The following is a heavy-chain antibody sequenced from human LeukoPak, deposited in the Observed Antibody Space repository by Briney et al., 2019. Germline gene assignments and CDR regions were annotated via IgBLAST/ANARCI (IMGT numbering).Heavy chain of an antibody. CDR3: ARALKSSSWSYNKYYMDV. CDR1: GGSISRTSHY. D-gene: IGHD6-6*01. J-gene: IGHJ6*04. CDR2: IYYSGST. V-gene: IGHV4-39*07. Sequence: PSETLSLTCSVSGGSISRTSHYWGWIRQPPGKGLEGIGSIYYSGSTDYNKSLNRRVTISVDTSDNQFSLKLTSVTAADTAVYYCARALKSSSWSYNKYYMDVWGKGTTVIVSS.